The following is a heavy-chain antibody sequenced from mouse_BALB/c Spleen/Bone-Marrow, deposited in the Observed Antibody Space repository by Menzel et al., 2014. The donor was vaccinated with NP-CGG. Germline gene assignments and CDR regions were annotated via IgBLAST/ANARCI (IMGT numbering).Heavy chain of an antibody. CDR2: MYYSGTI. Sequence: DVHLVESGPGLVKPSQTVSPPCTVTDISITTGNYRWSWIRQFPGNKLEWIGYMYYSGTITYNPSLTSRTTITRDTSKNQVFLEMNALTAEDTATYFCARDRYGYAMDYWGQGTSVTVSS. J-gene: IGHJ4*01. CDR3: ARDRYGYAMDY. V-gene: IGHV3-5*02. CDR1: DISITTGNYR. D-gene: IGHD2-14*01.